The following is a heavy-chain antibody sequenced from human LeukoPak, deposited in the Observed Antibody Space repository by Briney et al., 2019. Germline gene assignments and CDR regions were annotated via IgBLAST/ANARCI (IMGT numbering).Heavy chain of an antibody. J-gene: IGHJ4*02. V-gene: IGHV4-34*01. Sequence: SETLSLTCAVYGGSFSGYYWSWIRQPPGKGLEWIGEINHSGSTNYNPSLKSRVNISIDTSKNQFSLRLTSVTAADTAVYFCARPRLLFGSGPILVWGQGTLVTVSS. CDR3: ARPRLLFGSGPILV. D-gene: IGHD3-10*01. CDR2: INHSGST. CDR1: GGSFSGYY.